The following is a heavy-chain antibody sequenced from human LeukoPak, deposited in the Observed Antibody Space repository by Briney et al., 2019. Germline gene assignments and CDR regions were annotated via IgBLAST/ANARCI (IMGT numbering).Heavy chain of an antibody. V-gene: IGHV3-20*04. Sequence: PGGSLRLSCAASGFTFDDYGMSWVRQAPGKGLEWVSGINWNGGSTGYADSVKGRFTISRDNAKNSLYLQMNSLRAEDTALYYCARSSGSGWYEEGFAYWGQGTLVTVSS. D-gene: IGHD6-19*01. J-gene: IGHJ4*02. CDR3: ARSSGSGWYEEGFAY. CDR1: GFTFDDYG. CDR2: INWNGGST.